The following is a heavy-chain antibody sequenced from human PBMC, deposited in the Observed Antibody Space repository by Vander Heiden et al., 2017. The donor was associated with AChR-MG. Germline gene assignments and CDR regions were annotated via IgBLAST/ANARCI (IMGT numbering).Heavy chain of an antibody. V-gene: IGHV3-21*04. CDR2: VSSGSGYK. D-gene: IGHD3-16*01. CDR3: ARVPPGGASYYFDY. J-gene: IGHJ4*02. CDR1: GFTFSSYS. Sequence: EVQLVESGGGLVKPGGSLRLSCAASGFTFSSYSMSWVRQTPGKGLEWVSSVSSGSGYKYYADSVKGRFTISRDNAKNSLYLQMNSLRVEDTALYYCARVPPGGASYYFDYWGQGTLVTVSS.